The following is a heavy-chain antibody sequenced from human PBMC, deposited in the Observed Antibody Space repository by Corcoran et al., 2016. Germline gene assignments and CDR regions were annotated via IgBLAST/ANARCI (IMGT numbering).Heavy chain of an antibody. J-gene: IGHJ4*02. Sequence: QVQLQQWGAGLLKPSETLSLTCAVYGGSFSGYYWSWNRQPPGKGLEWIGEINHSGSTNYNPSLKSRVTISVDTSKNQFSLKLSSVTAADTAVYYCARELAVAGVGSDYWGQGTLVTVSS. D-gene: IGHD6-19*01. CDR1: GGSFSGYY. CDR2: INHSGST. CDR3: ARELAVAGVGSDY. V-gene: IGHV4-34*01.